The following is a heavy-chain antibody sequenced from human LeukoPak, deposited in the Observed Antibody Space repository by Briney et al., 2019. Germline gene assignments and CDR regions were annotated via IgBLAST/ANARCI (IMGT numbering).Heavy chain of an antibody. V-gene: IGHV3-11*04. Sequence: GGSLRLSCAASGFTFSDYYMSWIRQAPGKGLEWVSYISSSGSTIYYADSVKGRFTMSRDNAKNTLYLQMNSLRAEDTAVYYCARDVAAFDWFDPWGQGTLVTVSS. CDR2: ISSSGSTI. CDR3: ARDVAAFDWFDP. J-gene: IGHJ5*02. CDR1: GFTFSDYY. D-gene: IGHD6-19*01.